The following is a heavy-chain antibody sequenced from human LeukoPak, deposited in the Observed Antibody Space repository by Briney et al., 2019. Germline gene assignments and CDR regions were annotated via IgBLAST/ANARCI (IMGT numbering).Heavy chain of an antibody. D-gene: IGHD3-10*01. V-gene: IGHV1-18*01. CDR1: GFNFMRHG. J-gene: IGHJ5*01. Sequence: ASVKVSCKTSGFNFMRHGISWLRQAPGQGPEWMGWISGSSGDTKYGQKFQGRVSVATDTSTNTAYLEVTSLRFDDTAVYYCAEDLNYFGPGGSNWFDSWGQGTLVTVSS. CDR3: AEDLNYFGPGGSNWFDS. CDR2: ISGSSGDT.